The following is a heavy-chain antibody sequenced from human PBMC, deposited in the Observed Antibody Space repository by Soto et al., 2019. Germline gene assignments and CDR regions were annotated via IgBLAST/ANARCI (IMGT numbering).Heavy chain of an antibody. D-gene: IGHD3-3*01. Sequence: QITLNESGPTQVKPRQTLTLTCTFSGFSLTTSGVGVGWIRQSPGKAPEWLALIYWDDDKRYSPSLKRRLTISKYTPKNQVVLTMADLDPADTATYYCAHRVLRTVFGLVTTTAIYFDFWGQGTPVAVSS. CDR2: IYWDDDK. V-gene: IGHV2-5*02. J-gene: IGHJ4*02. CDR3: AHRVLRTVFGLVTTTAIYFDF. CDR1: GFSLTTSGVG.